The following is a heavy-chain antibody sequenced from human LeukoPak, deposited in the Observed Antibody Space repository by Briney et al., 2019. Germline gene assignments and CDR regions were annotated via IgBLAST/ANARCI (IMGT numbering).Heavy chain of an antibody. CDR1: GFTFSSYW. CDR3: ARAGGTAGSNWYFDL. CDR2: INSDGSST. V-gene: IGHV3-74*01. D-gene: IGHD6-13*01. J-gene: IGHJ2*01. Sequence: EGSLRLSCAASGFTFSSYWMHWVRQAPGKGLVWVSRINSDGSSTSYADSVKGRFTISRDNAKNTLYLQMNSLRAEDTAVYYCARAGGTAGSNWYFDLWGRGTLVTVSS.